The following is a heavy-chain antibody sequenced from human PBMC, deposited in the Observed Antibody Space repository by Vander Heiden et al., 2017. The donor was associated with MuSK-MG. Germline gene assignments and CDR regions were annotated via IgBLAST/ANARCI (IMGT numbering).Heavy chain of an antibody. Sequence: QVQLVQSGAEVKKPGSSVKVSCKASGGTFSSYAISWVRQAPGQGLEWMGGIIPIFGTANYAQKVQGRVTITADESTSTAYMEMRRMRSEDTAVYYCAKADYGEYRYFDLWGRGTLVTVYS. CDR2: IIPIFGTA. V-gene: IGHV1-69*01. CDR3: AKADYGEYRYFDL. D-gene: IGHD4-17*01. J-gene: IGHJ2*01. CDR1: GGTFSSYA.